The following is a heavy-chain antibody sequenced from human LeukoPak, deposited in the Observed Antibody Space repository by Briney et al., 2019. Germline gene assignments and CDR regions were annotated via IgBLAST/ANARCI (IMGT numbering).Heavy chain of an antibody. Sequence: GESLRISCKGSGYSFTSYWISWVRQLPGKSLEGMGRINPSDSYTNYSPCFQGHVTISTDKSINTPYLQWSSLKASDTAMYYCARPRYSSGWYFDFWGEGTLVTVSS. V-gene: IGHV5-10-1*01. J-gene: IGHJ4*02. CDR3: ARPRYSSGWYFDF. D-gene: IGHD6-25*01. CDR2: INPSDSYT. CDR1: GYSFTSYW.